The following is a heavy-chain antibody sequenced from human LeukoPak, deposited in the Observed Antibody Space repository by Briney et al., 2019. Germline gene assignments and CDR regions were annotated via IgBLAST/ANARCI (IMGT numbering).Heavy chain of an antibody. J-gene: IGHJ2*01. CDR2: IYTRGST. Sequence: SETLSLTCTVSGGSISSYDWSWIRQPAGKGLEWIGRIYTRGSTNYNPSLKSRGSMSVDTFKKQFSLKLSSVTAADTAVYYCARLSSSWYQDWYFDLWGRGTLVTVSS. CDR1: GGSISSYD. D-gene: IGHD6-13*01. CDR3: ARLSSSWYQDWYFDL. V-gene: IGHV4-4*07.